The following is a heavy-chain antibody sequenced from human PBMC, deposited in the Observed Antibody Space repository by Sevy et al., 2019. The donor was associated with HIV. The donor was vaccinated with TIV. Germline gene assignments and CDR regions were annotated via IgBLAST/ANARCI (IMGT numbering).Heavy chain of an antibody. CDR1: GFPFSNFA. V-gene: IGHV3-23*01. CDR2: LIGGGSRT. CDR3: AKRRVQSGLSGGCANYGMDV. D-gene: IGHD2-8*02. Sequence: GGSLRLSCAASGFPFSNFAMSWVRQAPGKGLEWVSTLIGGGSRTYYAPSVTGRFIISRDNSRNTLYLQMNSLRAEDTAIYYCAKRRVQSGLSGGCANYGMDVCGRGTTVTSP. J-gene: IGHJ6*02.